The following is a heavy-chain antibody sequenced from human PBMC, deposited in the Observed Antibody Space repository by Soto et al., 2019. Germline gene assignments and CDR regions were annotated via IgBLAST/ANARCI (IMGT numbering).Heavy chain of an antibody. V-gene: IGHV3-30*18. CDR2: ISYDGSNK. Sequence: QVQLVESGGGVVQPGRSLRLSCAASGFTFSSYGMHWVRQAPGKWLEWVAVISYDGSNKYYADSVKGPFTISRDNSKNTLYLQMNSLRAEDTAVSYCENDLLGPGRAYGMDVWGQGTTVTVSS. J-gene: IGHJ6*02. CDR3: ENDLLGPGRAYGMDV. D-gene: IGHD7-27*01. CDR1: GFTFSSYG.